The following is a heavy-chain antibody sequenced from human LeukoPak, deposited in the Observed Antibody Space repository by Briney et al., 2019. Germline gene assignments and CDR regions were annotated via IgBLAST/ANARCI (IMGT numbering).Heavy chain of an antibody. CDR3: AKDLPNMVRGVHIPRPGYYYYYYGMDV. V-gene: IGHV3-30*02. CDR1: GFTFSSYG. J-gene: IGHJ6*02. D-gene: IGHD3-10*01. CDR2: IRYDGSNK. Sequence: GGSLRLSCAASGFTFSSYGMHWVRQAPGKGLEWVALIRYDGSNKYYADSVKGRFTISRDNSKNTLYLQMNSLRAEDTAVYYCAKDLPNMVRGVHIPRPGYYYYYYGMDVWGQGTTVTVSS.